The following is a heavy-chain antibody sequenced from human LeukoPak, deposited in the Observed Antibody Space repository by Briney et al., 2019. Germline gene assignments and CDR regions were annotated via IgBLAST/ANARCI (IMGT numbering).Heavy chain of an antibody. Sequence: APVKVSCKASGYTFTRYYMHWVRQAPGQGLEWMGWINTNSGGTNYAQKFQGRVTMTRDTSISTAYMELSRLRSDDTAVYYCARNSYGFTVDYWGQGTLVTVSS. CDR2: INTNSGGT. CDR3: ARNSYGFTVDY. D-gene: IGHD5-18*01. V-gene: IGHV1-2*02. CDR1: GYTFTRYY. J-gene: IGHJ4*02.